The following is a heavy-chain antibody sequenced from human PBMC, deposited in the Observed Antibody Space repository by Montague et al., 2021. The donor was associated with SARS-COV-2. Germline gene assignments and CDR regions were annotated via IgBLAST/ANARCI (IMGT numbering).Heavy chain of an antibody. CDR1: GDSDGIIKPG. D-gene: IGHD6-13*01. V-gene: IGHV6-1*01. CDR3: ARDPRYSLSWSFDY. CDR2: SHLRPKRKN. J-gene: IGHJ4*02. Sequence: CAISGDSDGIIKPGRRSKGHTSSIQSQRQRISHLRPKRKNDYAVPVKSRMTISPDTSKNQFSLQLSSVTPEDRAVYYCARDPRYSLSWSFDYWGQGTLVTVSS.